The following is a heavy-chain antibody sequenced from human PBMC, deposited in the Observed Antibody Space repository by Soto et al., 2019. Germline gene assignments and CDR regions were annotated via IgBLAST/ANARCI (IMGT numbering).Heavy chain of an antibody. J-gene: IGHJ4*02. CDR1: GGSISSGGYY. D-gene: IGHD5-12*01. CDR3: ASWEMATTTYYFDY. V-gene: IGHV4-31*03. CDR2: IYYSGST. Sequence: QVQLQESGPGLVKPSQTLSLTCTVSGGSISSGGYYWSWLRQHPGKGLEWIGYIYYSGSTYYNPSLKSRVTISVDTSKNQFSLKLSSVTAADTAVYYCASWEMATTTYYFDYWGQGTLVTVSS.